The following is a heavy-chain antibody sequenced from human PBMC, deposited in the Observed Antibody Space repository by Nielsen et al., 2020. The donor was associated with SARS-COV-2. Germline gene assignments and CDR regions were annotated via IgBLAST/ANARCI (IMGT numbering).Heavy chain of an antibody. J-gene: IGHJ4*02. Sequence: SETLSLTCTVSGGSISSSSYYWGWIRQPPGKGLEWIGSIYYSGSTYYNPSLKSRVTISVDTSKNQFSLKLSSVTAADTAVYYCARSPYYYASGSYPTTEGFIDYWGQGTLVSVSS. CDR1: GGSISSSSYY. CDR3: ARSPYYYASGSYPTTEGFIDY. V-gene: IGHV4-39*01. D-gene: IGHD3-10*01. CDR2: IYYSGST.